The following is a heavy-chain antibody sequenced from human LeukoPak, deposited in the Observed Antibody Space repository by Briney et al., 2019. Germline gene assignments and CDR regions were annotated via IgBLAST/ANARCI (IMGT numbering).Heavy chain of an antibody. CDR3: ARDPLSIAARRGAFDI. V-gene: IGHV4-59*01. Sequence: SETLSLTCTVSGGSISSYYCSWIRQPPGKGLEGIRYIYYSGSTNYNPSLKSRVTISVDTSKNQFSLKLSSVTAADTAVYYCARDPLSIAARRGAFDIWGQGTMVTVSS. J-gene: IGHJ3*02. D-gene: IGHD6-6*01. CDR2: IYYSGST. CDR1: GGSISSYY.